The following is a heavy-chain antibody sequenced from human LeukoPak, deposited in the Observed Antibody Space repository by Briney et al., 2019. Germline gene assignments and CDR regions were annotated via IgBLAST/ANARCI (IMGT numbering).Heavy chain of an antibody. CDR2: ISGSGGST. Sequence: GGTLRLSCAASGFTFSSYAMSWVRQAPGKGLEWVSAISGSGGSTYYADSVKGRFTISRDNSKNTLYLQMNSLRAEDTAVYYCAKGGRASGSYHLDYWGQGTLVTVSS. V-gene: IGHV3-23*01. D-gene: IGHD1-26*01. J-gene: IGHJ4*02. CDR1: GFTFSSYA. CDR3: AKGGRASGSYHLDY.